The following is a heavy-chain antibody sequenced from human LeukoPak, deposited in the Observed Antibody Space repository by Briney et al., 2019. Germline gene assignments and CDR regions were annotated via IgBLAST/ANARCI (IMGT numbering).Heavy chain of an antibody. CDR3: AKVSYSGYEPTYYYYYYYGMDV. D-gene: IGHD5-12*01. Sequence: GGSLRLSCAASGFTFSTYAMTWVRQAPGKGLEWVSAITAGGGSTYYADSVKGRFTISRANSKNTLYLQMNSLRADDTAVYYCAKVSYSGYEPTYYYYYYYGMDVWGQGTTVTVSS. CDR2: ITAGGGST. J-gene: IGHJ6*02. CDR1: GFTFSTYA. V-gene: IGHV3-23*01.